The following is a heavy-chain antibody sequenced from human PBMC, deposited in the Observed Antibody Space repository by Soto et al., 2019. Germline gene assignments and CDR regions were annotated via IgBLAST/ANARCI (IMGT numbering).Heavy chain of an antibody. Sequence: ASVKVSCKASGGSFTKYAVSWVRQAIGRGLEWMGWMNPNSGNTNYAQKLQGRVTMTTDTSTSTAYMELRSLRSDDTAVYYCARNGFGEKRSWFDPWGQGTLVTVSS. J-gene: IGHJ5*02. D-gene: IGHD3-10*01. CDR1: GGSFTKYA. CDR3: ARNGFGEKRSWFDP. CDR2: MNPNSGNT. V-gene: IGHV1-18*01.